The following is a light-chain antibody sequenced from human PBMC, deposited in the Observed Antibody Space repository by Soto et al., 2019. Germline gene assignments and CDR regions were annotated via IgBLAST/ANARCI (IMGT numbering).Light chain of an antibody. CDR2: EVS. V-gene: IGLV2-8*01. Sequence: VLTQPPSASGSPGQSVTISCTGTSSDVGGYNYVSWYQQHPGKAPKLMIYEVSERPSGVPDRFSGSKSGNTASLTVSGLQAEDEADYYCISNAGLNIVLFGGGTKVTVL. CDR3: ISNAGLNIVL. CDR1: SSDVGGYNY. J-gene: IGLJ2*01.